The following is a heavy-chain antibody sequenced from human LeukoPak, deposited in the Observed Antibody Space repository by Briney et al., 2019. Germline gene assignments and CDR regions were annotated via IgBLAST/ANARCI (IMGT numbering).Heavy chain of an antibody. CDR3: ARELGYSGSTFDP. J-gene: IGHJ5*02. Sequence: GGSLRLSCAASGFTFSSYWMSWVRQAPGRGLEWVANIKQDGSEKYYVDSVKGRFTISRDNAKNSLYLQMNSLRAEDTAVYYCARELGYSGSTFDPWGQGTLVTVSS. D-gene: IGHD5-12*01. V-gene: IGHV3-7*01. CDR1: GFTFSSYW. CDR2: IKQDGSEK.